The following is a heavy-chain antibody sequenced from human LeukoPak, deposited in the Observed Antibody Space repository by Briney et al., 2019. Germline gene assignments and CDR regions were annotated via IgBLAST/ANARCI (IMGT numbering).Heavy chain of an antibody. Sequence: SSETLSLTCTVSGGSISSYYWSWIRQPPGKGLEWIGFIYYSGSTNYNPSLKSRVTISVDTSKNQFFLNLRSVTAADTAVYYCARVPRIEAGATGDWFDPWGQGTVVTVSS. CDR1: GGSISSYY. J-gene: IGHJ5*02. D-gene: IGHD6-13*01. CDR2: IYYSGST. CDR3: ARVPRIEAGATGDWFDP. V-gene: IGHV4-59*01.